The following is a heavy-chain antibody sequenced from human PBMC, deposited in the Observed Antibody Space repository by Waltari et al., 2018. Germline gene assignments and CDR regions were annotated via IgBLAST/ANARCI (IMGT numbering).Heavy chain of an antibody. D-gene: IGHD1-26*01. CDR3: ATGRYRFFDY. Sequence: EVQLVESGGGSLQPGGSLRLSCGDSGFTFSSNFMSWVRQAPGKGLEWVSINYNDGTTYYGDSVKGRFTIYRDNSKSTMYLQMNTLRTEDTAVYYCATGRYRFFDYWGQGTLVTVSS. CDR1: GFTFSSNF. V-gene: IGHV3-53*01. CDR2: NYNDGTT. J-gene: IGHJ4*02.